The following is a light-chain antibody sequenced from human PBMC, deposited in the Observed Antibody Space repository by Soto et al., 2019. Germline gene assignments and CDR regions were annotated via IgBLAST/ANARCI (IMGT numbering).Light chain of an antibody. CDR1: QSVLYSSNNKNY. V-gene: IGKV4-1*01. J-gene: IGKJ4*01. CDR2: WAS. Sequence: DIVMTQSPDSLAVSLGERATINSKSSQSVLYSSNNKNYLAWYQQKPGQPPKLLIYWASTRESGVPDRFSGSGSGTDFTLTISSLQAEDVAVYYCQQYYSTPPTFGGGTKVDIK. CDR3: QQYYSTPPT.